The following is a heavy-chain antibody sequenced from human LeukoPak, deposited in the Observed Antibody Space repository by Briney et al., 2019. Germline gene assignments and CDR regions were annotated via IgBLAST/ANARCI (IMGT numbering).Heavy chain of an antibody. CDR2: ITSAGAT. CDR3: TRDLRTTILGGDYF. CDR1: GFTFSSYS. V-gene: IGHV3-48*04. Sequence: GGSLRLSCAASGFTFSSYSMNWVRQAPGKGLEWVAYITSAGATFYPDSLKGRYIISRDNAKSSVSLQMSSLRAEDTAVYYCTRDLRTTILGGDYFWGQGTVVTVSS. D-gene: IGHD3-3*01. J-gene: IGHJ4*02.